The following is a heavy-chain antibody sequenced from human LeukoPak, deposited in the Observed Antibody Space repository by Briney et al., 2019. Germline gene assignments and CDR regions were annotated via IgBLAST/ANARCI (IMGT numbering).Heavy chain of an antibody. CDR3: ARRKTTVTFNYFDY. Sequence: PSETLSLTCAVSGGSISSYYWSWIRQPAGKGLEWIGRIDTSGNTNYKPSLKSRVTMSVDTSKNQFSLKLSSVTAADTAVYYCARRKTTVTFNYFDYWGQGTLVTVSS. V-gene: IGHV4-4*07. CDR1: GGSISSYY. D-gene: IGHD4-11*01. J-gene: IGHJ4*02. CDR2: IDTSGNT.